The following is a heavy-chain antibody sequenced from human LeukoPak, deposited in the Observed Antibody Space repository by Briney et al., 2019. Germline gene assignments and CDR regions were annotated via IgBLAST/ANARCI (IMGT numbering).Heavy chain of an antibody. CDR3: ARDPRPYYDFWSGYYYYMDV. D-gene: IGHD3-3*01. V-gene: IGHV4-4*07. J-gene: IGHJ6*03. CDR1: GGSISSYY. CDR2: IYTSGST. Sequence: SETLSLTCTVSGGSISSYYWSWIRQPAGKGLEWIGRIYTSGSTNYNPSLKSRVTMSVDTSKNQFSLKLSSVTAADTAVYYCARDPRPYYDFWSGYYYYMDVRGKGTTVTASS.